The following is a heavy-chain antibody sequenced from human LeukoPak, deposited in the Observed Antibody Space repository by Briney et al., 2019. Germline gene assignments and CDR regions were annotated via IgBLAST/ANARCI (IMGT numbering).Heavy chain of an antibody. Sequence: GASVKVSCKASGYTFTGYYMHWVRQAPGQGLEWMGWINPNSGGTNYAQKFQGRVTMTRDTSISTAYMELSRLRSDDTAVYYRARERGYSGYGAFDYWGQGTLVTVSS. V-gene: IGHV1-2*02. CDR1: GYTFTGYY. CDR2: INPNSGGT. D-gene: IGHD5-12*01. CDR3: ARERGYSGYGAFDY. J-gene: IGHJ4*02.